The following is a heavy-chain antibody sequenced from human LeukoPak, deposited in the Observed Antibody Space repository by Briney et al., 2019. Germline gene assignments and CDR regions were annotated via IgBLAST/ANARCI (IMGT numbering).Heavy chain of an antibody. CDR2: IYYSGST. J-gene: IGHJ4*02. Sequence: PSETLSLTCTVSGGSISSSSYYWGWIRQPPGKGLEWIGSIYYSGSTYYNPSLKSRVTISVDTSKNQFSLKLSSVTAADTAVYYCARSRLRAYYFDYWGQGTLVTVSS. CDR3: ARSRLRAYYFDY. V-gene: IGHV4-39*01. CDR1: GGSISSSSYY. D-gene: IGHD2-8*01.